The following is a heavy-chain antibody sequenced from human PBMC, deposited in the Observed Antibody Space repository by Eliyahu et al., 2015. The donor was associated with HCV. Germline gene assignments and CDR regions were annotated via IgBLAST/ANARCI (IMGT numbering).Heavy chain of an antibody. Sequence: QLQLQESGPGLVRPSETLSLTCTVSSGXISSPSHNWAWXRXPPGKGLEWIGSVYYTGTTYYDPSLESRVTIYIDTSKNHFSLKLSSVTAADTAIYYCARLEAARSLYFDYWGQGTPVTVSS. CDR2: VYYTGTT. D-gene: IGHD6-6*01. J-gene: IGHJ4*02. CDR1: SGXISSPSHN. V-gene: IGHV4-39*02. CDR3: ARLEAARSLYFDY.